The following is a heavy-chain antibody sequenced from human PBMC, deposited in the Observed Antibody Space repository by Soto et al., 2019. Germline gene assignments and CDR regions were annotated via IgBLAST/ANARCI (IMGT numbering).Heavy chain of an antibody. CDR2: IYYSGST. V-gene: IGHV4-59*01. CDR1: GGSISSYY. CDR3: ARAVHYYGSGSYDRELYYFDY. Sequence: SETLSLTCTVSGGSISSYYWSWIRQPPGKGLEWFGYIYYSGSTNYNPSLKIRVTISVDTSKNQFSLKLSSVTAADTAVYYCARAVHYYGSGSYDRELYYFDYWGQGTLVTVSS. J-gene: IGHJ4*02. D-gene: IGHD3-10*01.